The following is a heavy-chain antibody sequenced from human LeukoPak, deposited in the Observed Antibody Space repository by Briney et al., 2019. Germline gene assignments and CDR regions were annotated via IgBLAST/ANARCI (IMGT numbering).Heavy chain of an antibody. CDR1: GGSISSGNYY. Sequence: PSQTLSLTCTVSGGSISSGNYYWSWIRQPAGKGLEWIGRIYTSGSTNYDPSLKSRVIISVDTSKNQFSLKLGSVTAADTAVYYCARAHVEMATISRPRNIYFDYWGQGTLVTVSS. V-gene: IGHV4-61*02. J-gene: IGHJ4*02. D-gene: IGHD5-24*01. CDR3: ARAHVEMATISRPRNIYFDY. CDR2: IYTSGST.